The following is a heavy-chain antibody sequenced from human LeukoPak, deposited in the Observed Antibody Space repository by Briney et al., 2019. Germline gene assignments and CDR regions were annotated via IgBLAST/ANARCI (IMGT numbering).Heavy chain of an antibody. D-gene: IGHD5-12*01. CDR1: GGSISSYY. Sequence: SETLSLTCTVSGGSISSYYWSWIRQPPGKGLEWIGYIYYSGSTNYNPSLKSRVTTSVDTSKNQFSLKLSSVTAADTAVYYCARARWLRFGPTNLDAFDIWGQGTMVTVSS. J-gene: IGHJ3*02. CDR3: ARARWLRFGPTNLDAFDI. V-gene: IGHV4-59*01. CDR2: IYYSGST.